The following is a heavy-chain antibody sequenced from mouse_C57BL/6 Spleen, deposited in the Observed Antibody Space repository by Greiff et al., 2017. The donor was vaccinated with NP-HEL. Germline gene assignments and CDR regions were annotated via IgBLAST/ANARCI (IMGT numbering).Heavy chain of an antibody. CDR3: ASWDDWYFDV. Sequence: DVKLQESGAELVKPGASVKLSCTASGFNIKDYYMHWVKQRTEQGLEWIGRIDPEDGETKYAPKFQGKATITADTSSNTAYLQLSSLTSEDTAVYYCASWDDWYFDVWGTGTTVTVSS. D-gene: IGHD4-1*01. CDR2: IDPEDGET. CDR1: GFNIKDYY. V-gene: IGHV14-2*01. J-gene: IGHJ1*03.